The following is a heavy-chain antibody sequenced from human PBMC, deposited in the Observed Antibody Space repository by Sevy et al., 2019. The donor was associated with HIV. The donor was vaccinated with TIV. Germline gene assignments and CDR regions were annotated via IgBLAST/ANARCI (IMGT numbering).Heavy chain of an antibody. V-gene: IGHV3-23*01. J-gene: IGHJ4*02. CDR3: AREGCTQPHDY. Sequence: GGYLRLSCAASGFTFAKYSMSWVRQAPGKGLEWVSTFSFGCGRINYADSVKGRFTISRDDSKNTLFLQMNSLRAEDTATYFCAREGCTQPHDYWGQGILVTVSS. CDR2: FSFGCGRI. D-gene: IGHD2-8*01. CDR1: GFTFAKYS.